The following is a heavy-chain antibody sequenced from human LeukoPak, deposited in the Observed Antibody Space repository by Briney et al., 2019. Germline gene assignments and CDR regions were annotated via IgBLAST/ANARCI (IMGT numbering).Heavy chain of an antibody. CDR3: ARDLTYSYYFDY. V-gene: IGHV3-30*04. Sequence: SLRLSCAASGFTFSSYAMHWVRQAPGKGLEWVAVISYDGSNKYYADSVKGRFTISRDNSKNTLYLQMNSLRAEDTAVYYCARDLTYSYYFDYWGQGTLVTVSS. J-gene: IGHJ4*02. CDR2: ISYDGSNK. CDR1: GFTFSSYA. D-gene: IGHD5-18*01.